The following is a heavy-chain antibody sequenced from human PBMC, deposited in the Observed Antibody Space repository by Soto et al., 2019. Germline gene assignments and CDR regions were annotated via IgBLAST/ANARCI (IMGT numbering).Heavy chain of an antibody. D-gene: IGHD6-19*01. J-gene: IGHJ4*02. CDR2: FDPEDGET. CDR1: GYTLTELS. CDR3: ATGVGGHSSGWYCY. V-gene: IGHV1-24*01. Sequence: ASVKVSCKVSGYTLTELSMHWVRQAPGKGLEWMGGFDPEDGETIYAQKFQGRVTMTEDTSTDTAYMELSSLRSEDTAVYYCATGVGGHSSGWYCYWGQGTLVTVSS.